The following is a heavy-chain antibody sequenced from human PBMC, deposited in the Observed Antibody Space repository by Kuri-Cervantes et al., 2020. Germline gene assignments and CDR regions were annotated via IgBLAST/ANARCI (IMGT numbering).Heavy chain of an antibody. CDR2: IYHSGST. CDR1: GYSISSGYY. Sequence: GSLRLSCAVSGYSISSGYYWGWIRQPPGKGLEWIGSIYHSGSTYYNPSLKSRVTISVDTSKNQFSLKLSSVTAADTAVYYCARQLGVGTTTFAFDIWGQGAMVTVSS. V-gene: IGHV4-38-2*01. CDR3: ARQLGVGTTTFAFDI. D-gene: IGHD1-26*01. J-gene: IGHJ3*02.